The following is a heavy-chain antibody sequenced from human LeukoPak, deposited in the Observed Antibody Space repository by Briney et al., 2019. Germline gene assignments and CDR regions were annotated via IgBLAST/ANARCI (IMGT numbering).Heavy chain of an antibody. J-gene: IGHJ4*02. CDR1: GFTFSSYA. Sequence: GGSLRLSCSASGFTFSSYAMSWVRQAPGKGLEWVSAISGSGGSTYYADSVKGRFTISRDNSKNTLYLQMNSLRAEATAVYYCAKDLRAVAGTFDYWGQGTLVTVSS. CDR2: ISGSGGST. D-gene: IGHD6-19*01. CDR3: AKDLRAVAGTFDY. V-gene: IGHV3-23*01.